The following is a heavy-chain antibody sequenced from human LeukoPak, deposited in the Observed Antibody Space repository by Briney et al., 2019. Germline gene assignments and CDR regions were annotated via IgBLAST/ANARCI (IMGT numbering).Heavy chain of an antibody. J-gene: IGHJ4*02. Sequence: GASVKVSCKASGYTFTAYYMHWVRQAPGQGLEWMGWINPSSGGTNYAQKFQGRVIMTRDTSISTAYMELSRLRSDDTAVYYCASPSNYGSGSQLNYWGQGTLVTVSS. V-gene: IGHV1-2*02. D-gene: IGHD3-10*01. CDR1: GYTFTAYY. CDR3: ASPSNYGSGSQLNY. CDR2: INPSSGGT.